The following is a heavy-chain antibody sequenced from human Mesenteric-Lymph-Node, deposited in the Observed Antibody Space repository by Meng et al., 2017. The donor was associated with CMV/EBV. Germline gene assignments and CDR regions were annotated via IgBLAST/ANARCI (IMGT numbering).Heavy chain of an antibody. CDR3: TGGNDY. V-gene: IGHV3-73*01. D-gene: IGHD3-16*01. Sequence: LNLSCAASGFTFSDSAIQWVRQASGKGLEWVGRIRSKANHYATAYAASVKGRFSFSRDDSKNTAYLLMNSLKTEDTALYYCTGGNDYWGQGTLVTVSS. J-gene: IGHJ4*02. CDR2: IRSKANHYAT. CDR1: GFTFSDSA.